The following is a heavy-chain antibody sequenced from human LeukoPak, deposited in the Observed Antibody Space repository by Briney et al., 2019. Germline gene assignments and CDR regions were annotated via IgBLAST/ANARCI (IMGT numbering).Heavy chain of an antibody. CDR2: ISSSGNSI. J-gene: IGHJ4*02. V-gene: IGHV3-48*03. Sequence: GGSLRLSCAASEFTFSSYEMTWVREAPGKGLEWVSYISSSGNSIYYADSVKGRFTISRDNAKNSLYLQMNNLRAEDTAVYFCARAVYDYIWGSYRFDYWGQGTLVTVSS. CDR3: ARAVYDYIWGSYRFDY. D-gene: IGHD3-16*02. CDR1: EFTFSSYE.